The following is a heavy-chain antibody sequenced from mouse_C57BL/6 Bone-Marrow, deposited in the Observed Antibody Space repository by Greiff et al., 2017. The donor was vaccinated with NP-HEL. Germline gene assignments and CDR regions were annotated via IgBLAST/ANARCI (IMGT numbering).Heavy chain of an antibody. J-gene: IGHJ4*01. V-gene: IGHV1-19*01. Sequence: EVQLQQSGPVLVKPGASVKMSCKASGYTFTDYYMNWVKQSHGKSLEWIGVINPYNGGTSYNQKFKGKATLTVDKSSSTAYMELKSLTSEDSAVYYCARSGVYDGYYTYYYAMDYWGQGTSVTVSS. CDR2: INPYNGGT. D-gene: IGHD2-3*01. CDR1: GYTFTDYY. CDR3: ARSGVYDGYYTYYYAMDY.